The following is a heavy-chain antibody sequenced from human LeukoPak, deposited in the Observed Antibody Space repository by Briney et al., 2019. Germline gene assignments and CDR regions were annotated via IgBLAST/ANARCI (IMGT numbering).Heavy chain of an antibody. Sequence: GGSLRLSCAASGFTFSSYWMSWVRQAPGKGLEWVANIKQDGSEKYYVDSVKGRFTISRDNAKNSLYLQMNSLRAEDTAVYYCARTRYCGGDCPNFDYWGQGTLVTVSS. CDR1: GFTFSSYW. J-gene: IGHJ4*02. CDR2: IKQDGSEK. CDR3: ARTRYCGGDCPNFDY. D-gene: IGHD2-21*02. V-gene: IGHV3-7*01.